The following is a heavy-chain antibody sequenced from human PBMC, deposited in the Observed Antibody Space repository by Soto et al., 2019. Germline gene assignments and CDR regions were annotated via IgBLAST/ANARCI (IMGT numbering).Heavy chain of an antibody. J-gene: IGHJ4*02. CDR3: AQLGLMTFSHKHYFNH. Sequence: GGSLRLSCVASGFNFDNYGMSWVRQAPGEGLEWVSAIKNDGTSTYYAASVEDRFTISRVNSKNTLYLQLNSLRAEDTAVYYCAQLGLMTFSHKHYFNHWGRGTLVTVSS. D-gene: IGHD3-16*01. V-gene: IGHV3-23*01. CDR1: GFNFDNYG. CDR2: IKNDGTST.